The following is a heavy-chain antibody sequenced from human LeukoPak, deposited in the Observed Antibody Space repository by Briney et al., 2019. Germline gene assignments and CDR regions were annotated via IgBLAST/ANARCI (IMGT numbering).Heavy chain of an antibody. CDR2: ISGSGGST. CDR3: ATDKGYYASGFFDN. CDR1: GFTFSSYA. J-gene: IGHJ4*02. V-gene: IGHV3-23*01. D-gene: IGHD3-10*01. Sequence: GGSLRLSCAASGFTFSSYAMSWVRQAPGKGLEWVSTISGSGGSTYYADSVKGRFTISRDNSKNTLYLQMNSLRAEDTAVYYCATDKGYYASGFFDNWGQGALVSVSS.